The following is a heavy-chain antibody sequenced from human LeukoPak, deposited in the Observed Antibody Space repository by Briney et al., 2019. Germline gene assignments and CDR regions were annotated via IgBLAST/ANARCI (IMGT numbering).Heavy chain of an antibody. V-gene: IGHV4-59*12. CDR3: ARGATAFDY. CDR2: IYYSGST. CDR1: GDSISSSY. Sequence: SETLSLTCNVSGDSISSSYWSWTRQPPGKGLEWIGYIYYSGSTNYNPSLKSRVTISVDTPKNQFSLKLSSVTAADTAVYYCARGATAFDYXGQGTLVTVSS. J-gene: IGHJ4*02. D-gene: IGHD5-12*01.